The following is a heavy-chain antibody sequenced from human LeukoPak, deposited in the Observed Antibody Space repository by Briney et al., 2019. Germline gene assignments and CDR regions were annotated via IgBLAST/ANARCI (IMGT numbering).Heavy chain of an antibody. J-gene: IGHJ4*02. V-gene: IGHV3-23*01. D-gene: IGHD1-26*01. Sequence: GGSLRLSCAASGFSFSSHAMSRVRQAPGKGLEWVSAISDSGGSTYYADSVKGRFTISRDNSKNTLYLQMNSLRAEDTAVYYCAKDRSGLELDYWGQGTLVTVSS. CDR3: AKDRSGLELDY. CDR2: ISDSGGST. CDR1: GFSFSSHA.